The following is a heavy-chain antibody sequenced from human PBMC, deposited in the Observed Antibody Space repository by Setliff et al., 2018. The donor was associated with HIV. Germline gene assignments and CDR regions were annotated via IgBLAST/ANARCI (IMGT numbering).Heavy chain of an antibody. Sequence: KPSETLSLICTVSGGSISSYYWSWIRQPPGKGLEWIGYISYSGSTNYNPSLKSRVTILVDTSKNHFSLKLTSVTAADTAVYYCARGPTRFYFDYWGQGTLVT. V-gene: IGHV4-59*01. CDR1: GGSISSYY. CDR2: ISYSGST. J-gene: IGHJ4*02. D-gene: IGHD1-1*01. CDR3: ARGPTRFYFDY.